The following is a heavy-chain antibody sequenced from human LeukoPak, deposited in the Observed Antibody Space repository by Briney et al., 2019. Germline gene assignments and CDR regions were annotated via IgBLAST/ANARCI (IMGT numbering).Heavy chain of an antibody. CDR2: FSGGGGST. Sequence: GGSLRLSCAASGFIFSNYAMSWVRQAPGKGLQWVSAFSGGGGSTYYADSVKGRFTISRDNAKNSLYLQMNSLRAEDTAVYYCARDLLPRYDSSGSGYWGQGTLVTVSS. CDR3: ARDLLPRYDSSGSGY. D-gene: IGHD3-22*01. CDR1: GFIFSNYA. J-gene: IGHJ4*02. V-gene: IGHV3-23*01.